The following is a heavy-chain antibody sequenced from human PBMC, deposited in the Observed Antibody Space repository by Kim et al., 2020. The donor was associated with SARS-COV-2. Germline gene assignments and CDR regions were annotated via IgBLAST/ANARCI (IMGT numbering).Heavy chain of an antibody. CDR2: IGTAGDT. J-gene: IGHJ2*01. Sequence: GGSLRLSCAASGFTFSSYDMHWVRQATGKGLEWVSAIGTAGDTYYPGSVKGRFTISRENAKNSLYLQMNSLRAGDTAVYYCARVGAAELLDRYFDLWGRGTLVTVSS. V-gene: IGHV3-13*01. CDR1: GFTFSSYD. CDR3: ARVGAAELLDRYFDL. D-gene: IGHD1-7*01.